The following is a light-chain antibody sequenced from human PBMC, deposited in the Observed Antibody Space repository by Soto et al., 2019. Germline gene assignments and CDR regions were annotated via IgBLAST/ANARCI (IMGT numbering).Light chain of an antibody. V-gene: IGKV1-9*01. CDR2: AAS. CDR1: QSLNSL. CDR3: QQLNTIPVT. J-gene: IGKJ4*01. Sequence: IQVPQSPFTLSASVGDRVTITCRASQSLNSLLSWYQQKPGRAPKLLISAASTLQSGVPARFSGSGSGTDFTLSITSLQPEDFATYYCQQLNTIPVTFGGGTKVDIK.